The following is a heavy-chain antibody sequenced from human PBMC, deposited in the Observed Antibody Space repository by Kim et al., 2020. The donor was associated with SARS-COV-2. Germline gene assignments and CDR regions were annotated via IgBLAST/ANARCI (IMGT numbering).Heavy chain of an antibody. V-gene: IGHV3-21*01. Sequence: GGSLRLSCAASGFTFSSYSMNWVRQAPGKGLEWVSSISSSSSYIYYADSVKGRFTISRDNAKNSLYLQMNSLRAEDTAVYYCARDQLERPPVPYYYYYYGMDVWGQGTTVTVSS. CDR3: ARDQLERPPVPYYYYYYGMDV. CDR1: GFTFSSYS. J-gene: IGHJ6*02. CDR2: ISSSSSYI. D-gene: IGHD1-1*01.